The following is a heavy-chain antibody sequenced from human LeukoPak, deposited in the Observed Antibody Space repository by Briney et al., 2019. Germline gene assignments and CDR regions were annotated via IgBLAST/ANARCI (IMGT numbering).Heavy chain of an antibody. CDR3: AREWDYDSSGYYYDYYFDY. V-gene: IGHV4-34*01. J-gene: IGHJ4*02. CDR1: GGSFSGYY. D-gene: IGHD3-22*01. Sequence: PSETLSLTCAVYGGSFSGYYWSWIRQPPGKGLEWIGEINHSGSTNYNPSLKSRVTISVDTSKNQFSLKLSSVTAADTAVYYCAREWDYDSSGYYYDYYFDYGGQGTLVTVSS. CDR2: INHSGST.